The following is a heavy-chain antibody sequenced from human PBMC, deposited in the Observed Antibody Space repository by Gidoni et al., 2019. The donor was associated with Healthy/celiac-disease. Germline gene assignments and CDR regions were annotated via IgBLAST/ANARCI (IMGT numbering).Heavy chain of an antibody. CDR2: IDPSDSYT. CDR1: GYSFTSYW. D-gene: IGHD3-10*01. J-gene: IGHJ6*03. Sequence: EVQLVQSGAEVKKPGESLRISCQGSGYSFTSYWNSWVRQMPGKGLEWMGRIDPSDSYTNYSPSFQGHVTISADKAISTAYLQWSSLKASDTAMYYCARASYGSGSYLYYYYMDVWGKGTTVTVSS. V-gene: IGHV5-10-1*03. CDR3: ARASYGSGSYLYYYYMDV.